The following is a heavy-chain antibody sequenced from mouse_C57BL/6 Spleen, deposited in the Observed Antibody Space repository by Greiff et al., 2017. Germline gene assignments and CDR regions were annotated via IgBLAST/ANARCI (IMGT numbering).Heavy chain of an antibody. D-gene: IGHD2-9*01. V-gene: IGHV1-63*01. Sequence: VQLQQSGAELVRPGTSVKMSCKASGYTFTNYWIGWAKQRPGHGLEWIGDIYPGGGYTNYNEKFKGKATLTADKSSSTASMQFSSLTSEDSAIYYCARSSYGYGGDYYAMDYWGQGTSVTVSS. CDR2: IYPGGGYT. CDR1: GYTFTNYW. J-gene: IGHJ4*01. CDR3: ARSSYGYGGDYYAMDY.